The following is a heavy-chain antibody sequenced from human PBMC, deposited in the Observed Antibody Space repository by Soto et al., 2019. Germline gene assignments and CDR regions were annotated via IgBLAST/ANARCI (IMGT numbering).Heavy chain of an antibody. V-gene: IGHV1-18*01. J-gene: IGHJ4*02. CDR2: INTDNGNT. D-gene: IGHD6-25*01. CDR3: ARDPSTSGRSGHDY. Sequence: QVQLVQSGAEVKKPGASVKVSCKASGYTFTNYNIEWVRQAPGQGLEWLGWINTDNGNTNYAQTVQGRVTMTTDTSTATAYMELRSLRSDDRSLYYCARDPSTSGRSGHDYWGQGTLVTVSS. CDR1: GYTFTNYN.